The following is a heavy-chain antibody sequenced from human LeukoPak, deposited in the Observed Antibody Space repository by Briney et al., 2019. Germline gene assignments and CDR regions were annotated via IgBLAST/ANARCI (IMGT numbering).Heavy chain of an antibody. Sequence: GGSLRLSCSASGFTFSRYLMHWVRQAPGKGLEYVSAISTNGGSTYYADSVKGRFTISRDNSKNTLYLQMNSLRAEDTAVYYCAKGERVLGSSWSWGQGTLVTVSS. CDR3: AKGERVLGSSWS. J-gene: IGHJ5*02. CDR2: ISTNGGST. D-gene: IGHD6-13*01. V-gene: IGHV3-64*04. CDR1: GFTFSRYL.